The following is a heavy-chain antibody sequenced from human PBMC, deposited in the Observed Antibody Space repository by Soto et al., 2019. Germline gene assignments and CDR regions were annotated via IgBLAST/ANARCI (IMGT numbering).Heavy chain of an antibody. D-gene: IGHD3-22*01. Sequence: ASVKVSCKASGYTFTSYGISWVRQAPGQGLEWMGWISAYNGNTNYAQKLQGRVTMTTDTSTSTAYMELRSLRSDDTAVYYCARDPRHDSSGYYFTDDAFDTWGQGTMVTVSS. CDR2: ISAYNGNT. V-gene: IGHV1-18*01. CDR3: ARDPRHDSSGYYFTDDAFDT. J-gene: IGHJ3*02. CDR1: GYTFTSYG.